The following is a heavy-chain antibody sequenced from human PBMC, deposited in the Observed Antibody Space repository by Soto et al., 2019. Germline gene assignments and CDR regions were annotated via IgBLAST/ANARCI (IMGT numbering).Heavy chain of an antibody. J-gene: IGHJ4*02. CDR1: GFTFNNYA. V-gene: IGHV3-23*01. CDR3: AKGRGGSGSLAPRVDF. CDR2: ISCGGDTT. D-gene: IGHD3-10*01. Sequence: EVQLLESGGGLVQPGGSLRLSCAASGFTFNNYAMTWVRQAPGKGLEWVSAISCGGDTTSYADSVKGRFTVSRDGSKNTLYLQKSSLRAEDTALYYCAKGRGGSGSLAPRVDFWGQGTLVTVSS.